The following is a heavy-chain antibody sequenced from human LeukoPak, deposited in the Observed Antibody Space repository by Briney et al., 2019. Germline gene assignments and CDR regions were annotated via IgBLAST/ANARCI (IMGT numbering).Heavy chain of an antibody. V-gene: IGHV3-9*01. Sequence: GGSLRLSCAASGFTFDDYAMHWVRQAPGKGLEWVSGISWNSGSIDYADSVKGRLTISRDNAKNSLYLQMNSLRAEDTAIYYCTRVGYIDEGIDYWGQGTLVTVSS. D-gene: IGHD5-24*01. CDR2: ISWNSGSI. CDR1: GFTFDDYA. J-gene: IGHJ4*02. CDR3: TRVGYIDEGIDY.